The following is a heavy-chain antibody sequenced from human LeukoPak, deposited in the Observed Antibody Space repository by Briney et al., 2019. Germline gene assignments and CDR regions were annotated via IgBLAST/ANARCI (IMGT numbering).Heavy chain of an antibody. CDR1: GGSISSGDYY. D-gene: IGHD3-10*01. CDR3: ARDTGYFGSGGFDQ. J-gene: IGHJ4*02. CDR2: IYYSGST. V-gene: IGHV4-30-4*08. Sequence: SQTLSLTCTVSGGSISSGDYYWSWIRQPPGKGLEWIGYIYYSGSTYYNPSLKSRVTISVDTSKNQFSLKLSSVTAADTAVYYCARDTGYFGSGGFDQWGQGTLVTVSS.